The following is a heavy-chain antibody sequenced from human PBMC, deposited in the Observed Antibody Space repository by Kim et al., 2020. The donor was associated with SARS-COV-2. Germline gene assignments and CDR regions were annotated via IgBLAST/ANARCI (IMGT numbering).Heavy chain of an antibody. D-gene: IGHD3-10*01. V-gene: IGHV4-39*01. CDR3: ARLGYGSGLALIDY. Sequence: SETLSLTCTVSGGSISSSSYYWGWIRQPPGKGLEWIGSIYYSGSTYYNPSLKSRVTISVDTSKNQFSLKLSSVTAADTAVYYCARLGYGSGLALIDYWGRGNLVTVSS. CDR2: IYYSGST. J-gene: IGHJ4*02. CDR1: GGSISSSSYY.